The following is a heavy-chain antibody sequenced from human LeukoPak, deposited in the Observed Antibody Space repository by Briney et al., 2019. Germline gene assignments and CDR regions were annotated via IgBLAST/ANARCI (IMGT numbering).Heavy chain of an antibody. V-gene: IGHV3-21*01. D-gene: IGHD6-13*01. CDR3: ARSFLSIAAAATDY. CDR1: GFTFSSYS. Sequence: GGSLRLSCAASGFTFSSYSMNWVRQAPGKGLEWVSSISSSSSYIYYADSVKGRFTISRDNAKNSLYLQMNSLRAEDTAVYYCARSFLSIAAAATDYWGQGTLVTVSA. J-gene: IGHJ4*02. CDR2: ISSSSSYI.